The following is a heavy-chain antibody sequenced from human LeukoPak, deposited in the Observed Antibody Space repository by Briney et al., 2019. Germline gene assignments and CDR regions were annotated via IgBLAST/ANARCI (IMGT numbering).Heavy chain of an antibody. CDR3: ARSGYYYDSSGYCDY. Sequence: SVKVSCKASGGTFSSYAISWVRQAPGQGLEWMGGIIPIFGTANYAQKFQGRVTITRDTSASTAYMELSSLRSEDMAVYYCARSGYYYDSSGYCDYWGQGTLVTVSS. J-gene: IGHJ4*02. CDR2: IIPIFGTA. D-gene: IGHD3-22*01. CDR1: GGTFSSYA. V-gene: IGHV1-69*05.